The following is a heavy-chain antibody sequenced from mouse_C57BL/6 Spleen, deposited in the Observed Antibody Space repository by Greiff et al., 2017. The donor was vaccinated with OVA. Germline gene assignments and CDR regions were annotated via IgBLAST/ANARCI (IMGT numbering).Heavy chain of an antibody. Sequence: DVQLQESGGDLVKPGGSLKLSCAASGFTFSSYGMSWVRQTPDKRLEWVATISSGGSYTYYPDSVKGRFTISRDNAKNTLYLQMSSLKSEDTAMYYCARDYGSSSWFAYWGQGTLVTVSA. V-gene: IGHV5-6*01. CDR3: ARDYGSSSWFAY. J-gene: IGHJ3*01. CDR2: ISSGGSYT. CDR1: GFTFSSYG. D-gene: IGHD1-1*01.